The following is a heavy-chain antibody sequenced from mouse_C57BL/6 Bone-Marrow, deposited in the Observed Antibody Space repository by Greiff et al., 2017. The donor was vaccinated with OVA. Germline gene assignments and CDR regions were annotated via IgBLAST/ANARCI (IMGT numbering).Heavy chain of an antibody. Sequence: VQLQQPGAELVKPGASVKLSCKASGYTFTSYWMHWVKQRPGRGLEWIGRIDPNSGGTKYNEKFKSKATLTVDKPSSTAYMQLSSLTSEDSAVYYCARVRDYDYDPNWYFDVWGTGTTVTVSS. CDR3: ARVRDYDYDPNWYFDV. J-gene: IGHJ1*03. V-gene: IGHV1-72*01. D-gene: IGHD2-4*01. CDR1: GYTFTSYW. CDR2: IDPNSGGT.